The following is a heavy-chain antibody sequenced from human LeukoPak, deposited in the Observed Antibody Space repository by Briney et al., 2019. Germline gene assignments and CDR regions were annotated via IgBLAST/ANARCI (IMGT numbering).Heavy chain of an antibody. V-gene: IGHV1-69*05. CDR3: ARGVPTAMAIGWFDP. Sequence: SVKVSCKASGGTFSSYAISWVRQAPGQGLEWMGGIIPILGTANYAQKFQGRVTITTDESTSTAYMELSSLRSEDTAVYYCARGVPTAMAIGWFDPWGQGTLVTVSS. D-gene: IGHD5-18*01. J-gene: IGHJ5*02. CDR1: GGTFSSYA. CDR2: IIPILGTA.